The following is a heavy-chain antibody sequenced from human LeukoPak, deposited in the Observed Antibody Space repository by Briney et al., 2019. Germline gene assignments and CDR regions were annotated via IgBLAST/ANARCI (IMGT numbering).Heavy chain of an antibody. CDR1: GGSISSYY. J-gene: IGHJ4*02. CDR2: IYYSGST. D-gene: IGHD3-9*01. Sequence: SETLSLTCTVSGGSISSYYCNWIRQPPGKGLEWIGFIYYSGSTDYNPSLKSRVTISVDTSKNQFSLKLSSVTAADTAVYYCARLTGYPYYFDYWGQGTLVTVSS. CDR3: ARLTGYPYYFDY. V-gene: IGHV4-59*08.